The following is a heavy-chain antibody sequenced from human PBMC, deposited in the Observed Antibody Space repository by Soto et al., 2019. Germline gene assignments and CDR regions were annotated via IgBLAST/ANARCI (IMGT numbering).Heavy chain of an antibody. CDR2: IYYSGST. CDR1: GGSISSSSYY. J-gene: IGHJ5*02. V-gene: IGHV4-39*07. CDR3: ARDTHWDYYYDSSGYSAGGPKNNWFDP. D-gene: IGHD3-22*01. Sequence: PSETLSLTCTVSGGSISSSSYYWGWIRQPPGKGLEWIGSIYYSGSTNYNPSLKSRVTISVDTSKNQFSLKLSSVTAADTAVYYCARDTHWDYYYDSSGYSAGGPKNNWFDPWGQGTLVTVSS.